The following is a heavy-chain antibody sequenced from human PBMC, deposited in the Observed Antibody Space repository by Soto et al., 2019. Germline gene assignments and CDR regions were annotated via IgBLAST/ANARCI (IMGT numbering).Heavy chain of an antibody. V-gene: IGHV4-30-4*01. CDR1: NLAFQTGHFF. Sequence: QIELQESGPGLIKPSQTLSLTCNVPNLAFQTGHFFWSWIRRPPGKGLEWLGGRHISAGSLYNPSVGGRVGISVDVSRGQVFLTLISVSAADKAVYFCAGGRVSPRGRRRWYFDLWGRGTLVSVSS. CDR3: AGGRVSPRGRRRWYFDL. D-gene: IGHD3-10*01. J-gene: IGHJ2*01. CDR2: RHISAGS.